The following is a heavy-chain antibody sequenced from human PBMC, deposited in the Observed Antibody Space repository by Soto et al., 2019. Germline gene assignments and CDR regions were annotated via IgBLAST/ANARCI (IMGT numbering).Heavy chain of an antibody. D-gene: IGHD6-13*01. CDR2: INHSGST. Sequence: QVQLQQWGAGLLKPSETLSLTCAVYGGAFSGYYWSWIRQPPGNGLEWIGEINHSGSTNYNPSLKSRVTISVDTSKNQFSLKLSSVTAADTAVYYCARGHLIAAAGRSCWFDPWGQGTLVTVSS. CDR3: ARGHLIAAAGRSCWFDP. V-gene: IGHV4-34*01. CDR1: GGAFSGYY. J-gene: IGHJ5*02.